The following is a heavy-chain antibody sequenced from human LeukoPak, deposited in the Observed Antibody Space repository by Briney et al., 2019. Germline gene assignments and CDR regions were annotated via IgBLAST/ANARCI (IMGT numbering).Heavy chain of an antibody. CDR3: ARVYNSGWSY. V-gene: IGHV3-48*03. CDR2: ISSSGSTI. J-gene: IGHJ4*02. Sequence: GGSLRLSCAASGFIFSAYEMNWVRQAPGKGLEWVSYISSSGSTIYYADSVKGRYTISRDNAKKSLYLQKNSLRAEDTAVYYCARVYNSGWSYRGQGTLVTVSS. CDR1: GFIFSAYE. D-gene: IGHD6-19*01.